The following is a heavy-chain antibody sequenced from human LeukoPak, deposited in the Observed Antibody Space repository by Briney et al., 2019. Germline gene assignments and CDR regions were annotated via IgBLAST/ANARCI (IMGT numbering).Heavy chain of an antibody. CDR1: GFTFSDYY. V-gene: IGHV3-11*04. D-gene: IGHD4-23*01. J-gene: IGHJ3*02. CDR2: ISSSGSTI. CDR3: ARDQDYGGSDAFDI. Sequence: GGSLRLSCAASGFTFSDYYMSWIRQAPGKGLEWVSYISSSGSTIYYADSVKGRFTISRDNAKNSLYLQMNSLRAEDTAVYYCARDQDYGGSDAFDIWGQGTMVTVSS.